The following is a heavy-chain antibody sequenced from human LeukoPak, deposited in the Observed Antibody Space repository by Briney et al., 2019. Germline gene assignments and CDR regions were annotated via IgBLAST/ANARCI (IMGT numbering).Heavy chain of an antibody. CDR1: GFTFSSYW. CDR2: IKQDGSDE. V-gene: IGHV3-7*01. CDR3: AREGSSWFFDY. D-gene: IGHD6-13*01. J-gene: IGHJ4*02. Sequence: GGFLRLSCVASGFTFSSYWMSWVRQAPGKGLEWVANIKQDGSDEKYLDSVRGRFTVSRDNAKNSLFLQMNTLRDEDTAVYYCAREGSSWFFDYWGQGTLVTVSS.